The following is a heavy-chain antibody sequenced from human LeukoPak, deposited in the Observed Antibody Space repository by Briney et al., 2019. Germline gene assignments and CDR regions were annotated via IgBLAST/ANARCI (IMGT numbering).Heavy chain of an antibody. J-gene: IGHJ5*02. CDR1: GFTFSSYG. Sequence: GSLRLSCAASGFTFSSYGMHWVRQAPGKGLEWVAFIRYDGSNKYYADSVKGRFTISRDNSKNTLYLQMNSLRAEDTAVYYCAKGKAVAARPNWFDPWGQGTLVTVSS. CDR2: IRYDGSNK. D-gene: IGHD6-6*01. CDR3: AKGKAVAARPNWFDP. V-gene: IGHV3-30*02.